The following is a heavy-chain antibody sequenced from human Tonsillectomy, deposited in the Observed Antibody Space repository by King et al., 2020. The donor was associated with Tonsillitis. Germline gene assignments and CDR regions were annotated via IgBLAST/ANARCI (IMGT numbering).Heavy chain of an antibody. D-gene: IGHD2-15*01. V-gene: IGHV3-23*03. CDR3: AKDSLRYCSCGSCYAMDV. J-gene: IGHJ6*02. CDR1: GYTFSSYA. CDR2: IYSGGSST. Sequence: VQLVESGGGLVQPVESLRLSCAASGYTFSSYAMSWVRQAPGKGLEWVSIIYSGGSSTYYADSEKGRFTISTENTKNTLYLQMNNLRAEDTAVYYCAKDSLRYCSCGSCYAMDVWGQGPGHRLL.